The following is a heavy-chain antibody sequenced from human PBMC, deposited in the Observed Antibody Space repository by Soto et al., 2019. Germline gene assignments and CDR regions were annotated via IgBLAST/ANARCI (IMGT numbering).Heavy chain of an antibody. CDR3: ARHGAVAGRYFDY. CDR2: IYYSGST. J-gene: IGHJ4*02. V-gene: IGHV4-39*01. D-gene: IGHD6-19*01. Sequence: SSETLSLTCTVSGGSISSSSYYWGWIRQPPGKGLEWIGSIYYSGSTYYNPSLKSRVTISVDTSKNQFSLKLSSVTAADTAVYYCARHGAVAGRYFDYWGQGTLVTVSS. CDR1: GGSISSSSYY.